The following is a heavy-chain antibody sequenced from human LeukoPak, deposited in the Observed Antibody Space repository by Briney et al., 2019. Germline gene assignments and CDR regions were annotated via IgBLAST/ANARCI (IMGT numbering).Heavy chain of an antibody. CDR1: GFTFSSYG. CDR3: ARSLLGGTSDY. CDR2: INSDGTTT. D-gene: IGHD1-7*01. V-gene: IGHV3-74*01. J-gene: IGHJ4*02. Sequence: GGSLRLSCAASGFTFSSYGMTWVRQAPGKGLVWVSRINSDGTTTTYADSVKGRFTISRDNAKNTLYLQMNSLRAEDTAVYYCARSLLGGTSDYWGQGTLVTVSS.